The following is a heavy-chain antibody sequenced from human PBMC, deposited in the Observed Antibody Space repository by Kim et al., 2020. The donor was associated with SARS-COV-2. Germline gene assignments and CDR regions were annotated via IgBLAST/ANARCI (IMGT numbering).Heavy chain of an antibody. V-gene: IGHV4-59*01. CDR2: IYYSGST. Sequence: SETLSLTCTVSGGSISSYYWSWIRQPPGKGLEWIGYIYYSGSTNYNPSLKSRVTISVDTSKNQFSLKLSSVTAADTAVYYCARGPSSSSPWFDPWGQGTLVTVSS. CDR3: ARGPSSSSPWFDP. J-gene: IGHJ5*02. D-gene: IGHD6-6*01. CDR1: GGSISSYY.